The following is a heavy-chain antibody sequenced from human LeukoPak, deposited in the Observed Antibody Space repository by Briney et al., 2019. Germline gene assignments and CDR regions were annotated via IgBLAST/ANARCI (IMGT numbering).Heavy chain of an antibody. CDR3: AKGGGAVDY. Sequence: PGGSLRLSCAASGFTFSSYEMNWVRQAPGKGLEWVSYISSSGSTMYYADSVKGRFTISRDNAKNSLSLQMNSLRAEDTAVYYCAKGGGAVDYWGQGTLVTVSS. CDR2: ISSSGSTM. CDR1: GFTFSSYE. V-gene: IGHV3-48*03. J-gene: IGHJ4*02. D-gene: IGHD1-26*01.